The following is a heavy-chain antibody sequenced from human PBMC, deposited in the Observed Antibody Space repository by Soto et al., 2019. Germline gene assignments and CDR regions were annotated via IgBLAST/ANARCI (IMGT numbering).Heavy chain of an antibody. D-gene: IGHD2-2*02. Sequence: GESLKISCKGSGYSFTSYWIGWVRQMPGKGLEWMGVIYLGDSDTRYSPSFQGQVTISADKSISTAYLQWSSLKASDTAMYYCARQTYCSSTSCYTVDSWGQGTLVTVSS. CDR2: IYLGDSDT. J-gene: IGHJ4*02. CDR1: GYSFTSYW. CDR3: ARQTYCSSTSCYTVDS. V-gene: IGHV5-51*01.